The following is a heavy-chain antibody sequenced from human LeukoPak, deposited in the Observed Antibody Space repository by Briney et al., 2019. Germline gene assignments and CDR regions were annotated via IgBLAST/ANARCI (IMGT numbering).Heavy chain of an antibody. D-gene: IGHD3-10*01. V-gene: IGHV1-46*01. J-gene: IGHJ6*02. CDR2: INPSGGST. CDR3: AREGRGLFWFDYGMDV. CDR1: GYTFTSYY. Sequence: GASVRVSCKASGYTFTSYYMHWVRQAPGQGLEWMGIINPSGGSTSYAQKFQGRVTMTRDTSTSTVYMELSSLRSEDTAVYYCAREGRGLFWFDYGMDVWGQGTTVTVSS.